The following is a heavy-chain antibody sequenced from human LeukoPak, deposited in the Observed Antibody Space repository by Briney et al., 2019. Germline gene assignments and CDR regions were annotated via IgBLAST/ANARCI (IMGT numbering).Heavy chain of an antibody. V-gene: IGHV3-7*03. CDR2: LKQDESEK. CDR1: GFTFSSYW. J-gene: IGHJ5*02. D-gene: IGHD3-10*01. Sequence: GGSLRLSCAASGFTFSSYWMSWVRQAPGKGLEWVANLKQDESEKYYAHSVRGRFTISRDNAKNSLYLQMNSLRADDTAVYYCARAFGTMVRGVIIPHWFDPWGQGTLVTVSS. CDR3: ARAFGTMVRGVIIPHWFDP.